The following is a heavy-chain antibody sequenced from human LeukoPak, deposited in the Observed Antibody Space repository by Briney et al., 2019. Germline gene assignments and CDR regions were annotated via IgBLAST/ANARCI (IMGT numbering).Heavy chain of an antibody. CDR2: IKQDGSET. D-gene: IGHD6-19*01. J-gene: IGHJ5*02. V-gene: IGHV3-7*01. Sequence: GGSLRLSCAASGFTFSSYWMSWVRQAPGKGLEWMANIKQDGSETSYVDSVKGRFTISRDNAKNTLYLQMNSLRAEDTAVYYCARELAVGGTWFDPWGQGTLVTVSS. CDR3: ARELAVGGTWFDP. CDR1: GFTFSSYW.